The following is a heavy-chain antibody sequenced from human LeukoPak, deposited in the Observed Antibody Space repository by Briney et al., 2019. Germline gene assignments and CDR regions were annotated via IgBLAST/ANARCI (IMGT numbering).Heavy chain of an antibody. V-gene: IGHV4-59*01. CDR3: ARAAETGTTRWFDP. CDR2: IYYSGST. CDR1: GGSISSYY. Sequence: PSETLSLTCTVSGGSISSYYWSWIRQPPGKGLEWIGYIYYSGSTNYNPSLKSRVTISVDTSKNQFSLQLSSVTAADTAVYYCARAAETGTTRWFDPWGQGTLVTVSS. J-gene: IGHJ5*02. D-gene: IGHD1-7*01.